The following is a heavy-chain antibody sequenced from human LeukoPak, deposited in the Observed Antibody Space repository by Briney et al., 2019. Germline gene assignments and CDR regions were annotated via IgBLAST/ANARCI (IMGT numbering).Heavy chain of an antibody. V-gene: IGHV1-2*02. D-gene: IGHD6-19*01. CDR2: INPNSGGA. J-gene: IGHJ5*02. CDR3: AKGRVVAGSKSLTYHWLDP. CDR1: GYTFTGYY. Sequence: GASVKVSCKASGYTFTGYYIHWVRQAPGQGLEWVGWINPNSGGAKYAQKFRDRVTMTRDTSISAAYMGLSRLRSDDTAVYYCAKGRVVAGSKSLTYHWLDPWGQGTLVTVSS.